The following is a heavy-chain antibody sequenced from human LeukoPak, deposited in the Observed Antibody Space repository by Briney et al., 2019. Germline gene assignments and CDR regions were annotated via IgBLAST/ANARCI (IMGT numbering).Heavy chain of an antibody. Sequence: PGGSLSPSCEASGLTLSTYEMNWFGQAPGKGLGWVSYISSSGSTIYYADSVKGRFTISRDNAKNSLYLQMNSLRAEDTAVYYCAREGAYNWNAADAFDIWGQGTMVTVSS. CDR2: ISSSGSTI. V-gene: IGHV3-48*03. CDR1: GLTLSTYE. J-gene: IGHJ3*02. CDR3: AREGAYNWNAADAFDI. D-gene: IGHD1-20*01.